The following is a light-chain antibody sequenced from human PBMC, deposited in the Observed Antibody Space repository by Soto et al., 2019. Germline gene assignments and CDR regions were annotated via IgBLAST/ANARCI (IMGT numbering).Light chain of an antibody. Sequence: STLSCRASQNIANDYLTLYQQKPGQAPRVLIYDASTRATGIPDRFSGSGSGTDFTLTISRLEPEDFAMYYCQQYGSSPWTFGQGTKVDIK. V-gene: IGKV3-20*01. CDR1: QNIANDY. CDR2: DAS. CDR3: QQYGSSPWT. J-gene: IGKJ1*01.